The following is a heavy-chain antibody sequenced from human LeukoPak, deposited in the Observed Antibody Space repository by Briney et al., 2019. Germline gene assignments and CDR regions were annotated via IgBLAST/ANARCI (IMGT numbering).Heavy chain of an antibody. V-gene: IGHV3-23*01. J-gene: IGHJ3*01. CDR2: ISGGGVST. D-gene: IGHD2-8*02. CDR1: GFTFSSYA. Sequence: GGSLRLSCVVSGFTFSSYAMSWVRQPPGKGLEWVSVISGGGVSTYYAESVKGRFTISRDNSKNTLYLQMNSLRAEDTAAYYCAKQSVLITGRDDALDLWGQGTMVIVSS. CDR3: AKQSVLITGRDDALDL.